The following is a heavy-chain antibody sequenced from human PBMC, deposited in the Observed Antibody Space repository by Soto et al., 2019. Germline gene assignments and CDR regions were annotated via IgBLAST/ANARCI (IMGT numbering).Heavy chain of an antibody. CDR1: GGSISSTYW. Sequence: QVQLQESGPGLVKPSGTLSLTCAVSGGSISSTYWWSWVRQPPGKGLEWIGEISYSGDTNYNPSLKGRVTIVLDKSKNQFFLMLRSVTAADAAVYFCAGKTVAVAAHYWGQGALITVSS. CDR3: AGKTVAVAAHY. J-gene: IGHJ4*02. D-gene: IGHD6-19*01. CDR2: ISYSGDT. V-gene: IGHV4-4*02.